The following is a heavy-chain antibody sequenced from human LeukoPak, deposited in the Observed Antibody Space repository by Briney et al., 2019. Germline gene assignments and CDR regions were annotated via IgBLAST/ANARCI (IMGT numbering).Heavy chain of an antibody. CDR1: GYTLTELS. J-gene: IGHJ5*02. Sequence: GASVKVSCKVSGYTLTELSTHWVRQAPGKGLEWMGGFDPEDGETIYAQKFQGRVTMTEDTSTDTAYMELSSLRSEDTAVYYCATAVTMVRGVRWGNWFDPWGQGTLVTVPS. D-gene: IGHD3-10*01. CDR3: ATAVTMVRGVRWGNWFDP. CDR2: FDPEDGET. V-gene: IGHV1-24*01.